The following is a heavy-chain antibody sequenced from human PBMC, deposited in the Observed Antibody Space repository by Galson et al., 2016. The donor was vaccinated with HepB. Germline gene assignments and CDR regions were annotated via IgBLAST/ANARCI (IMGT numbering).Heavy chain of an antibody. CDR2: IIPIFGSG. Sequence: SVKVSCKASGGTFSSYAISWVRQAPGQGLEWMGGIIPIFGSGNSAQKFQGRVTLTRDTSASTAYMELSSLRSDDTALYYCARDLSRAYYFDFWGQGTLVTVSS. CDR3: ARDLSRAYYFDF. CDR1: GGTFSSYA. V-gene: IGHV1-69*05. J-gene: IGHJ4*02.